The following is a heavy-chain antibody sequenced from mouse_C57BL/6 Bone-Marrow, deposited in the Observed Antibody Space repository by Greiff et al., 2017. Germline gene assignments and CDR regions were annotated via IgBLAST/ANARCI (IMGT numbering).Heavy chain of an antibody. V-gene: IGHV5-17*01. Sequence: DVMLVESGGGLVKPGGSLKLSCAASGFTFSDYGMHWVRQAPEKGLEWVAYISSGSSTIYYADTVKGRFTISRDNAKNTLFLQMTSLRAEDTDMYYCARTSGVGDAMDYWGQGTSVTVSS. D-gene: IGHD1-1*01. CDR1: GFTFSDYG. CDR2: ISSGSSTI. CDR3: ARTSGVGDAMDY. J-gene: IGHJ4*01.